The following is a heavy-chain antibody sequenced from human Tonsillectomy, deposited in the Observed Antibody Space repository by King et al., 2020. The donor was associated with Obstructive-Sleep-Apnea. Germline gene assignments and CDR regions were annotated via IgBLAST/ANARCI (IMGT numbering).Heavy chain of an antibody. J-gene: IGHJ4*02. D-gene: IGHD5-18*01. CDR3: AKGRRGYSYGQYYFDY. Sequence: VQLVESGGCLVQPGRYLRLYCAVSGFTFYDYPMHWCLQAPGKGLEWVSGSSWNSGSIGYADSVKGRFTISRDNAKNSLYLQMNSLRAEDTALYYCAKGRRGYSYGQYYFDYWGQGTLVTVSS. CDR2: SSWNSGSI. V-gene: IGHV3-9*01. CDR1: GFTFYDYP.